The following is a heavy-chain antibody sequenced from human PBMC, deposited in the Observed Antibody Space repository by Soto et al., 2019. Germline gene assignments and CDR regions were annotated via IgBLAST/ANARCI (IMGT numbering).Heavy chain of an antibody. D-gene: IGHD3-10*01. V-gene: IGHV3-23*01. Sequence: GGSLRLSCAASGLTFSSSAMSWVRQAPGKGLEWVSGIGGSGDDTEYTDSVKGRFTISRDNSKNTLYLQMNSLRAEDTALYYCAKESYKRRTDFDYWGQGT. J-gene: IGHJ4*02. CDR1: GLTFSSSA. CDR3: AKESYKRRTDFDY. CDR2: IGGSGDDT.